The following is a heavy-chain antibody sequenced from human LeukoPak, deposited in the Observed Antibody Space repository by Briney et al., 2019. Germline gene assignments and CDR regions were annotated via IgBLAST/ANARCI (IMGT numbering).Heavy chain of an antibody. CDR2: ISYDGSNK. Sequence: GGSLRLSCAASGFTFSSYAMHWVRQAPGKGLEWVAVISYDGSNKYYADSVKGRFTISRDNSKNTLYLQMNSLRAEDTAVYYCARDRSPIAAAALDYWGQGILVTVSS. D-gene: IGHD6-13*01. CDR1: GFTFSSYA. J-gene: IGHJ4*02. CDR3: ARDRSPIAAAALDY. V-gene: IGHV3-30-3*01.